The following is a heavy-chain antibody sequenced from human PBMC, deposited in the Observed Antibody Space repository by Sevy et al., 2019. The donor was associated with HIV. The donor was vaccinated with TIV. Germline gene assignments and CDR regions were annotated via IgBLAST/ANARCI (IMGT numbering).Heavy chain of an antibody. J-gene: IGHJ4*02. CDR1: GGSISSGGYS. Sequence: SETLSLTCAVSGGSISSGGYSWSWIRQPPGKGLEWIGYIYHSGNTYYNPSLKSRVTISVDRSKNQFSLMLSSVTAADTAEYYCARAAASVTTVTHFDYWGQGTLVTVSS. CDR3: ARAAASVTTVTHFDY. D-gene: IGHD4-17*01. CDR2: IYHSGNT. V-gene: IGHV4-30-2*01.